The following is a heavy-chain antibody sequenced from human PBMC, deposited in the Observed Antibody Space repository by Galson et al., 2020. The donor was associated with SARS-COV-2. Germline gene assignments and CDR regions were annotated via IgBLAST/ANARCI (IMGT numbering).Heavy chain of an antibody. V-gene: IGHV3-49*03. CDR2: IRSKAYGGTT. CDR1: GFTFGDYA. Sequence: GGSLRLSCTASGFTFGDYAMSWFRQAPGKGLEWVGFIRSKAYGGTTEYAASVKGRFTISRDDSKSIAYLQMNSLKTEDTAVYYCTRAGAGRVLPVPQVAFDIWGQGTMFTVSS. D-gene: IGHD3-10*01. J-gene: IGHJ3*02. CDR3: TRAGAGRVLPVPQVAFDI.